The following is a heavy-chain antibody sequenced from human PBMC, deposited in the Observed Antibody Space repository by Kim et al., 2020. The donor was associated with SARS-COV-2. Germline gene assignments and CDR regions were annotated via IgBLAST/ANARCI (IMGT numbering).Heavy chain of an antibody. CDR2: IYYSGST. CDR3: ARESGYSYGSGSPY. V-gene: IGHV4-59*01. Sequence: SETLPLTCTVSGGSISSYYWSWIRQPPGKGLEWIGYIYYSGSTNYNPSLKSRVTISVDTSKNQFSLKLSSVTPADKAVYYCARESGYSYGSGSPYWGLGTLVTVSS. CDR1: GGSISSYY. D-gene: IGHD5-18*01. J-gene: IGHJ4*02.